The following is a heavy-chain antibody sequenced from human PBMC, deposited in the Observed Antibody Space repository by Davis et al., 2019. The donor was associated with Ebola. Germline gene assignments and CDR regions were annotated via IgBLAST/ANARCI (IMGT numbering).Heavy chain of an antibody. Sequence: GESLKISCAASGFTFDDYGMSWVRQAPGKGLEWVSGINWNGGSTGYADSVKGRFTISRDNAKNSLYLQMNSLRAEDTALYYCARDRHYHYEFWSGYYNYYYMDVWGKGTTVTVSS. CDR2: INWNGGST. CDR1: GFTFDDYG. D-gene: IGHD3-3*01. CDR3: ARDRHYHYEFWSGYYNYYYMDV. V-gene: IGHV3-20*04. J-gene: IGHJ6*03.